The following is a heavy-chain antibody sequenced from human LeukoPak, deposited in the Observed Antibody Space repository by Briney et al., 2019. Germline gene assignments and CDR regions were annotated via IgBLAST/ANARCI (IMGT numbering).Heavy chain of an antibody. V-gene: IGHV4-59*01. Sequence: SEPLSLTCTVSGGSISSYYWRWIRQPPGKGLEWIGYIYYSGSTNYNPSLKSRVTISVDTSKNQFSLKLSSVTAADTAVYYCARIKYYYDSSGYAHWYFDLWGRGTLVTVSS. CDR1: GGSISSYY. J-gene: IGHJ2*01. CDR3: ARIKYYYDSSGYAHWYFDL. D-gene: IGHD3-22*01. CDR2: IYYSGST.